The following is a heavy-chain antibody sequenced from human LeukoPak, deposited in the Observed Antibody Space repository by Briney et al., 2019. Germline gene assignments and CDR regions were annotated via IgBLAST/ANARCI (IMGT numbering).Heavy chain of an antibody. CDR1: GFTFSSYE. J-gene: IGHJ4*02. Sequence: PGGSLRLSCAASGFTFSSYEMNWVRQAPGKGLEWVSYISSSGSTIYYVDSVKGRFTISRDNAKNSLYLQMNSLRAEDTAVYYCARAPYYCDSSGAFDYWGQGTLVTVSS. V-gene: IGHV3-48*03. CDR3: ARAPYYCDSSGAFDY. CDR2: ISSSGSTI. D-gene: IGHD3-22*01.